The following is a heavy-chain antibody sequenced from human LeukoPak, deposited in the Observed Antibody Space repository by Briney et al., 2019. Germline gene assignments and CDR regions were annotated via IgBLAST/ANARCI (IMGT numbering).Heavy chain of an antibody. CDR3: AKGIKGSYCNGNCYLTYYYYGLDV. Sequence: GGSLRLSCAASGFTFSSFAMSWVRQAPGKGLEWVSIIGAGGSKTYYADSVKGRFTISRDNSKNTLYLQMNSLRAEDTAVYYCAKGIKGSYCNGNCYLTYYYYGLDVWGQGTTVTVSS. CDR1: GFTFSSFA. CDR2: IGAGGSKT. D-gene: IGHD2-21*02. J-gene: IGHJ6*02. V-gene: IGHV3-23*01.